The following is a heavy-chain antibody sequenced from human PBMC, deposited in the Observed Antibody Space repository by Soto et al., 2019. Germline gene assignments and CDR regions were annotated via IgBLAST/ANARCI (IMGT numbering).Heavy chain of an antibody. CDR3: AKESIVGATTSNEFDY. CDR1: GFTFSSYG. V-gene: IGHV3-30*18. D-gene: IGHD1-26*01. Sequence: PGGSLRLSCAASGFTFSSYGMHWVRKTPGKGLEWVAVISYDGSNKYYADSVKGRFTISRDNSKNTLYLQMNSLRAEDTAVYYCAKESIVGATTSNEFDYWGQGTLVTVSS. J-gene: IGHJ4*02. CDR2: ISYDGSNK.